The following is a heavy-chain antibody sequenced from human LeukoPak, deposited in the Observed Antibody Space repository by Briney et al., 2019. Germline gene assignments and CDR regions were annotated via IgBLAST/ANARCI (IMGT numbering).Heavy chain of an antibody. Sequence: GGSLRLSCAASEFTFSSYAMSWVRQAPGKGLEWVSAIGAGGATTYYADSVKGRFTISRDNSKNTLYLQMNSLRAEDTAVYYCALLTGYSTGDSCYNWGQGTLVTVSS. V-gene: IGHV3-23*01. CDR3: ALLTGYSTGDSCYN. CDR2: IGAGGATT. D-gene: IGHD2-15*01. J-gene: IGHJ4*02. CDR1: EFTFSSYA.